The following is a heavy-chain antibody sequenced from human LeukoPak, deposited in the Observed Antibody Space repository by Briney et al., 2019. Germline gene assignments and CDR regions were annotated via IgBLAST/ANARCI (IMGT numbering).Heavy chain of an antibody. Sequence: PGGSLRLSCAASGFTFSSYAMSWVRQAPGKGLEWVSAISGSGGSTYYADSVKGRFTISRDNSKNTLYLQMNSLRAEDTAVYYCAKDLSIFMTTVTTFDYWGQGTLVTVSS. V-gene: IGHV3-23*01. D-gene: IGHD4-17*01. J-gene: IGHJ4*02. CDR2: ISGSGGST. CDR3: AKDLSIFMTTVTTFDY. CDR1: GFTFSSYA.